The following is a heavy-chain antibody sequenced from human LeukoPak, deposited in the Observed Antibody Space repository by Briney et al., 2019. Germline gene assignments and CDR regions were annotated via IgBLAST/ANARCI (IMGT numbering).Heavy chain of an antibody. D-gene: IGHD1-7*01. CDR3: AKSHWNYVASCLDY. J-gene: IGHJ4*02. Sequence: GRSLRLSCAASGFTFSSYGMHWVRQAPGKGLEWVAFIRYDGSNKYYADSVKGRFTISRDNSKNTLYLQMNSLRAEDTAVYYCAKSHWNYVASCLDYWGQGTLVTVSS. CDR1: GFTFSSYG. V-gene: IGHV3-30*02. CDR2: IRYDGSNK.